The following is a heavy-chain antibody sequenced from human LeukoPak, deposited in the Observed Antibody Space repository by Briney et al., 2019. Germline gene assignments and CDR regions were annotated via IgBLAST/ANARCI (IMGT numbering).Heavy chain of an antibody. J-gene: IGHJ4*02. V-gene: IGHV4-59*01. D-gene: IGHD3-3*01. CDR1: GDSISSYY. CDR2: IYYSGST. CDR3: ARGTPYDFWSGYYPGFDY. Sequence: SETLSLTCTVSGDSISSYYWSWIRQPPGKGLEWIGYIYYSGSTNYNPSLKSRVTISVDTSKNQFSLKLSSVTAADTAVYYCARGTPYDFWSGYYPGFDYWGQGTLVTVSS.